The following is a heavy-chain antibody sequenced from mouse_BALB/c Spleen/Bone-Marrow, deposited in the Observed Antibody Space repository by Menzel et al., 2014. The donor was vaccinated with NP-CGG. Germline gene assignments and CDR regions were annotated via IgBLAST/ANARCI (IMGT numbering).Heavy chain of an antibody. V-gene: IGHV1S132*01. J-gene: IGHJ2*01. CDR1: GYTFTSYW. CDR3: ARKGISTVIGTAYYFDY. Sequence: VQLQQSGAELVKPGASVKLSCKTSGYTFTSYWIQWVKPRPGQGLGWIGEIFPGTGTTYYNEKFKDKATLTIDTSSSAAYMQLSSLTSEDSAVYFCARKGISTVIGTAYYFDYWGQGTTLTVSS. CDR2: IFPGTGTT. D-gene: IGHD2-4*01.